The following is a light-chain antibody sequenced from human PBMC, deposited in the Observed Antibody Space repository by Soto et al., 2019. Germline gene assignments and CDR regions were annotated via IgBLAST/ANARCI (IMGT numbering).Light chain of an antibody. Sequence: DIQMTQSPSSLSASVGDRVTITCRASQSISSYLNWYQQKPRKAPKLLIYAASSLKSGVPSSFSYSESGTYFHLTIRSLQPEDFATYYCQQSYSTPPTFGQGTKVEIK. CDR1: QSISSY. CDR2: AAS. V-gene: IGKV1-39*01. J-gene: IGKJ1*01. CDR3: QQSYSTPPT.